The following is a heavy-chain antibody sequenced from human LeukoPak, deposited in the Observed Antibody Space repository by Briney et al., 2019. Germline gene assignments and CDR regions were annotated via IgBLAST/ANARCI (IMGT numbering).Heavy chain of an antibody. CDR1: RFTFSSYW. Sequence: GGSLRLSCAASRFTFSSYWMNWVRQAPGRGLGWVAHIKQDGSETSYADSVKGRFTISRDNAKNSLYLHMNSLRAEDTAVYYCAGGGGWIIDSWGQGTLVTVSS. CDR2: IKQDGSET. D-gene: IGHD6-19*01. V-gene: IGHV3-7*01. CDR3: AGGGGWIIDS. J-gene: IGHJ4*02.